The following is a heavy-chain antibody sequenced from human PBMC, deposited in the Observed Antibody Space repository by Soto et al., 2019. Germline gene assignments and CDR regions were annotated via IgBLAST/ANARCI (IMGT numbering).Heavy chain of an antibody. V-gene: IGHV3-48*01. CDR1: GLTFSRYN. J-gene: IGHJ3*02. Sequence: GGSLRLSRVASGLTFSRYNIPWVRQAPGDGLEWVAYVTTSGHTVFYSDSAERRFPISRDVATNSVHLQMNSLRAEDTAVYFCARRTTYYYDSSGYEAFDICGQGTMVTVSS. D-gene: IGHD3-22*01. CDR3: ARRTTYYYDSSGYEAFDI. CDR2: VTTSGHTV.